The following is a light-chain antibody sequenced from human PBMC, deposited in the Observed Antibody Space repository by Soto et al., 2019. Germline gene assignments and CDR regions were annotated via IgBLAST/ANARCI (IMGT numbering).Light chain of an antibody. CDR3: QQYNTWPPWT. CDR2: GAS. CDR1: QSVHSN. Sequence: EIVMTQSPATLSVSPGERATLSCRASQSVHSNLAWYQQKPGQAPRLLIYGASTRATGIPARFSGSGSGTEFTLPVSSLQSEDFAVYYCQQYNTWPPWTFGQGTKVYIK. V-gene: IGKV3-15*01. J-gene: IGKJ1*01.